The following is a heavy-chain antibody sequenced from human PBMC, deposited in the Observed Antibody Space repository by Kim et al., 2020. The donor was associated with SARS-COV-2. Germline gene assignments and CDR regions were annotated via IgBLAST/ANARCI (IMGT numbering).Heavy chain of an antibody. CDR2: ISGSGGST. CDR3: VKDRYSSGAYGMDV. CDR1: GFTFSNYA. V-gene: IGHV3-23*01. D-gene: IGHD2-15*01. J-gene: IGHJ6*02. Sequence: GGSLRLSCAASGFTFSNYAMSWVRQAPGRGLEWVSAISGSGGSTYYADSVKGRFTISRDNSKNTLYLQMNSLRDEDTAVYYCVKDRYSSGAYGMDVWGQGTTVTVSS.